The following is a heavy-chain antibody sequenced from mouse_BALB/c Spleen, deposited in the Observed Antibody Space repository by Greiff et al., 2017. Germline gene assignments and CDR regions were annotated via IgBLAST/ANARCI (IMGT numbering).Heavy chain of an antibody. CDR3: ARDPGYGNYAWFAY. D-gene: IGHD2-1*01. Sequence: QVQLKESGPGLVAPSQSLSITCTVSGFSLTGYGVNWVRQPPGKGLEWLGMIWGDGSTDYNSALKSRLSISKDNSKSQVFLKMNSLQTDDTARYYCARDPGYGNYAWFAYWGQGTLVTVSA. CDR1: GFSLTGYG. CDR2: IWGDGST. J-gene: IGHJ3*01. V-gene: IGHV2-6-7*01.